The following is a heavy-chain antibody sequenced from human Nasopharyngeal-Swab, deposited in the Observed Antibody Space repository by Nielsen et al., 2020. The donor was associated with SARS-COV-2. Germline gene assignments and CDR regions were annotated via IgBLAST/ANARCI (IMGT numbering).Heavy chain of an antibody. CDR2: IWFDGSKK. J-gene: IGHJ4*02. V-gene: IGHV3-33*06. Sequence: GGSLRLSCAASGFTFSNYGLHWVRQAPGKGLEWVTVIWFDGSKKYYAASVQGRFTVSRDNSKNTLYLQMSSLRAEDTAVYHCAKDFRTGASGCLFDWGQGTLVTVSS. CDR3: AKDFRTGASGCLFD. D-gene: IGHD6-19*01. CDR1: GFTFSNYG.